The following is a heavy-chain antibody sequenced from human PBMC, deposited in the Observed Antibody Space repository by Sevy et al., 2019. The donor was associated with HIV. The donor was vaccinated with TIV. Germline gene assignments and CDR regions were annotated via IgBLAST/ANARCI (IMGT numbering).Heavy chain of an antibody. J-gene: IGHJ4*02. CDR1: GGSISSGDYY. CDR2: IYSSGGT. D-gene: IGHD5-18*01. V-gene: IGHV4-30-4*01. Sequence: SETLSLTCTVSGGSISSGDYYWSWIRQPPGKGLQWIGYIYSSGGTYYHPFLNSRVSMSVDTSKNQFSLKLSSVTAADTAVYYCASKRGYSSGPFDYWGQGTLVTVSS. CDR3: ASKRGYSSGPFDY.